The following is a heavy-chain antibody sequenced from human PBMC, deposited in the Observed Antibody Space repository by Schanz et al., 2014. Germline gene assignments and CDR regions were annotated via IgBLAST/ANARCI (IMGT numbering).Heavy chain of an antibody. D-gene: IGHD6-13*01. V-gene: IGHV3-15*01. Sequence: EVHLLESGGGLVPPGGSLRLSCAASGFNFSDYAMTWVRQAPGKGLEWLGRIKSKTDGETTDYAAPVKGRFSISRDDSQSTLYLQMNSLKIEDTAVYYCATASSPVREAGAGSSFHLWGQGTLVTVSP. CDR1: GFNFSDYA. CDR2: IKSKTDGETT. CDR3: ATASSPVREAGAGSSFHL. J-gene: IGHJ5*02.